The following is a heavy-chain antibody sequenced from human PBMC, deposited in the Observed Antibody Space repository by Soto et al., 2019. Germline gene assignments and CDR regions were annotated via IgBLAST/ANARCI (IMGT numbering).Heavy chain of an antibody. D-gene: IGHD3-22*01. CDR2: INPSGGST. CDR1: GYTFTSYY. CDR3: ARDFFRITMIXVVNLRYGMDV. Sequence: QVQLVQSGAEVKKPGASVKVSCKASGYTFTSYYMHWVRQAPGQGLEWMGIINPSGGSTSYAQKFQGRVTMTRDTSTSTVYMELSSLRSEDTAVYYCARDFFRITMIXVVNLRYGMDVWGQGTTVTVSS. J-gene: IGHJ6*02. V-gene: IGHV1-46*03.